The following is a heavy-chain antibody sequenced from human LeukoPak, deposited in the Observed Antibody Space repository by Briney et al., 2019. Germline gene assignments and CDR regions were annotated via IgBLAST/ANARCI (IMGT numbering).Heavy chain of an antibody. CDR3: SRVDDFWSGSYFDY. Sequence: ASVEVSCKASGYTFTGYYMHWVRQAPGQGLEWMGWINPNSGGTNYTQKFQGWVTMTRDTSISTASMELSRLRSDDTAVYYCSRVDDFWSGSYFDYWGQGTLVTVSS. V-gene: IGHV1-2*04. D-gene: IGHD3-3*01. CDR1: GYTFTGYY. J-gene: IGHJ4*02. CDR2: INPNSGGT.